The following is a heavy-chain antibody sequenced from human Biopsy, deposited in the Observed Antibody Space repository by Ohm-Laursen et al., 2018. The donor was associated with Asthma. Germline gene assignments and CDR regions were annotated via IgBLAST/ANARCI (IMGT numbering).Heavy chain of an antibody. J-gene: IGHJ5*02. CDR1: GLTFSSYG. CDR3: ARDTRPNWFDP. CDR2: ISYDGSNK. V-gene: IGHV3-30*03. D-gene: IGHD3-3*01. Sequence: SLRLSCSASGLTFSSYGMHWVRQAPGKGLEWVAVISYDGSNKYYADSVKGRFTISRDNAKNSLYLQMNSLRAEDTAVYYCARDTRPNWFDPWGQGTLVTVSS.